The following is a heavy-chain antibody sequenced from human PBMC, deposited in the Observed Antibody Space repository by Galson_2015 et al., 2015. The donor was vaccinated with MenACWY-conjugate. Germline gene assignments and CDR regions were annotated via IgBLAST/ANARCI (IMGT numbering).Heavy chain of an antibody. J-gene: IGHJ4*02. D-gene: IGHD3-22*01. CDR2: INPEGSRG. Sequence: SLRLSCAASGFTFSNSWMNWIHQAPGSGLEWVANINPEGSRGTYVDSVKGRFTISRDNAENSVYLEMNSLRPEDTAVFYCAAWTADDNYWAQGTLVTVSS. CDR1: GFTFSNSW. CDR3: AAWTADDNY. V-gene: IGHV3-7*01.